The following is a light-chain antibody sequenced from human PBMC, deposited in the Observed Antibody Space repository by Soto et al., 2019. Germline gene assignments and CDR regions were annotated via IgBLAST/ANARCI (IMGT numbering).Light chain of an antibody. J-gene: IGKJ4*01. Sequence: IQMTQSPSSLSASVGDRVTITCRASQSISHDLGWYQQKPGKAPKLLIYASSSLQSGVSSRFSGSGSGTDFTLTISSLQPEDFATYYCLQNYNSPLTFGGGTKVEIK. CDR1: QSISHD. CDR2: ASS. V-gene: IGKV1-6*01. CDR3: LQNYNSPLT.